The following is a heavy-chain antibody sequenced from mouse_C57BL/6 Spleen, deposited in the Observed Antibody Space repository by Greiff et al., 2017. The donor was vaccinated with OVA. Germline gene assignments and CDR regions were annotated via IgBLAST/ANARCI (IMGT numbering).Heavy chain of an antibody. V-gene: IGHV2-6-1*01. CDR3: ARHEDDGSSYGCAMDD. CDR1: GFSLTSYG. CDR2: IWSDGST. D-gene: IGHD1-1*01. J-gene: IGHJ4*01. Sequence: VQRVESGPGLVAPSQSLSITCTVSGFSLTSYGVHWVRQPPGKGLEWLVVIWSDGSTTYNSALKSRLSISKDNSTSHAFFKMNSLQTADTAMYYGARHEDDGSSYGCAMDDWGKGTSVTVSA.